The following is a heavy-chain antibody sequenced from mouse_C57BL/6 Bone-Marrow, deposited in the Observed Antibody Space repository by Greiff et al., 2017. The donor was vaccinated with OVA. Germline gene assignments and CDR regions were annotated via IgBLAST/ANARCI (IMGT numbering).Heavy chain of an antibody. CDR1: GYSITSGYY. CDR3: ARWGDSIDY. V-gene: IGHV3-6*01. J-gene: IGHJ2*01. CDR2: ISYAGSN. Sequence: EVQLVESGPGLVKPSQSLSLTCSVTGYSITSGYYWNWIRQFPGNKLEWMGYISYAGSNNYNPSLKNRISITRDTSKNQFFLKLNSVTTEDTATYYCARWGDSIDYWGQGTTLTVSS.